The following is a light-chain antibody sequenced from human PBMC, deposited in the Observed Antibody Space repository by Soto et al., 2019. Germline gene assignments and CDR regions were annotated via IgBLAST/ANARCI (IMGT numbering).Light chain of an antibody. CDR2: EVT. J-gene: IGLJ2*01. CDR3: SAYAGNNNPVI. CDR1: SSDVGGHNF. Sequence: QSVLTQPPSASGCPGQSVTISCTGTSSDVGGHNFVSWYQQHPGKAPKFLIYEVTKRPSGVPDRFSGSKSGITASLTVSGLQADDEAYYYCSAYAGNNNPVIFGGGTKVTVL. V-gene: IGLV2-8*01.